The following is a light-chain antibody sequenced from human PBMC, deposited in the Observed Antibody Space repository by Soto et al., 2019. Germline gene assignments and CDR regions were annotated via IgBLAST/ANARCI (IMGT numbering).Light chain of an antibody. CDR2: GAS. CDR3: QQYDNWPPLT. Sequence: EIVMTQSPVTLSVSPVERATLSCRASQSVRRNLAWYQQKPGQAPRLLISGASTRATGIPARFSGSGSGTEFTLTISSLQSEDFAVYYCQQYDNWPPLTFGGGTKVDIK. V-gene: IGKV3-15*01. CDR1: QSVRRN. J-gene: IGKJ4*01.